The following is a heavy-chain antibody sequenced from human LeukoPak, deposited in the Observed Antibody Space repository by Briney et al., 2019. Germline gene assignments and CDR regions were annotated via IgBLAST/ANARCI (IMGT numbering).Heavy chain of an antibody. V-gene: IGHV5-51*01. CDR3: ARPTTTVTTPLGY. CDR1: GYSFTSYW. D-gene: IGHD4-17*01. J-gene: IGHJ4*02. Sequence: GESLQISCNGSGYSFTSYWIGWVRQMPGKGLEWMGIIYPGDSDTRYSPSFQGQVTISADKSISTAYLQWSSLKASDTAMYYCARPTTTVTTPLGYWGQGTLVTVSS. CDR2: IYPGDSDT.